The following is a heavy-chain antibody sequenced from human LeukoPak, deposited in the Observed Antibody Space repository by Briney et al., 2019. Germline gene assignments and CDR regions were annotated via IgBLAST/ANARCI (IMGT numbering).Heavy chain of an antibody. CDR1: GFTFSSYA. CDR2: ISYDGSNK. CDR3: ARDIVVVVAATYYYYGMDV. D-gene: IGHD2-15*01. Sequence: PGGSPRLSCAASGFTFSSYAMHWVRQAPGKGLEWVAVISYDGSNKYYADSVKGRFTISRDNSKNTLYLQMNSLRAEDTAVYYCARDIVVVVAATYYYYGMDVWGKGTTVTVSS. J-gene: IGHJ6*04. V-gene: IGHV3-30*04.